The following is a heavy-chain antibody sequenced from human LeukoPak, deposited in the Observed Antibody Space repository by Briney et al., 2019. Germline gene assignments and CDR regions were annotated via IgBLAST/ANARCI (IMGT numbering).Heavy chain of an antibody. J-gene: IGHJ4*02. Sequence: ASVKVSCKASGYTFTSYDINWVRQATGQGLEWMGWMNPNSGNTGYAQKFQGRVTMTRNTSISTAYMEPSSLRSEDTAVYYCARYYDILTGYQGWGQGTLVTVSS. CDR2: MNPNSGNT. V-gene: IGHV1-8*01. D-gene: IGHD3-9*01. CDR3: ARYYDILTGYQG. CDR1: GYTFTSYD.